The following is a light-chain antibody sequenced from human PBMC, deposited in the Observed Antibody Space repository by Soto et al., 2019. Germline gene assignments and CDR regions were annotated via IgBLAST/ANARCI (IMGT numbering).Light chain of an antibody. CDR2: GAS. CDR3: QQYNNWPPT. J-gene: IGKJ4*01. CDR1: QSVSSN. V-gene: IGKV3-15*01. Sequence: EIVLPQSPGTLSLSPGETSFLSCRASQSVSSNLAWYQQKPGQAPRLLIYGASTRATGIPARFSGSGSGTEFTLTISSLQSEDFAVYYCQQYNNWPPTFGGGTKVDNK.